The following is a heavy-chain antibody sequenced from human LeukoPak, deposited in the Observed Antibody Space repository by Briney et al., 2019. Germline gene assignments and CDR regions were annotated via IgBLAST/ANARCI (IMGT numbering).Heavy chain of an antibody. D-gene: IGHD6-19*01. V-gene: IGHV3-74*01. CDR3: ARGGYSSGLDY. J-gene: IGHJ4*02. Sequence: GGSLRLSCEASGITFNNYWLHWVRHAPGKGLVWVSRVDTDGSGTIYADSVKGRFTVSRDNAKNTLYLQMISLRAEDTAVYYCARGGYSSGLDYWGQGILVTVSS. CDR2: VDTDGSGT. CDR1: GITFNNYW.